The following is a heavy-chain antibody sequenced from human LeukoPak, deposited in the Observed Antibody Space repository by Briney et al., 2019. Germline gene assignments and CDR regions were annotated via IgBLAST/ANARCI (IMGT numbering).Heavy chain of an antibody. Sequence: PSETLSLTCTVSGGSMFNYYWNWIRQPPGKGLEWIGYVYVNGITNYSPSLRSRGTISIATSKNQLSLRLTSVTAADTAIYYCARRAYYDSSGYHPTSGYFDLWGRGTLVSVS. J-gene: IGHJ2*01. CDR2: VYVNGIT. D-gene: IGHD3-22*01. CDR1: GGSMFNYY. V-gene: IGHV4-4*08. CDR3: ARRAYYDSSGYHPTSGYFDL.